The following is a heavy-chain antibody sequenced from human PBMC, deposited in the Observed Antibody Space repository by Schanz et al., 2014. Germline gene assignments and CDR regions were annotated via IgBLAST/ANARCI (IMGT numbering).Heavy chain of an antibody. Sequence: QVQLVQSGAEVKKPGSSVKVSCKASGGTFSSYTINWVRQAPGQGLEWMGRIIPILGITNVAQTFQDRVTITADKSTSTAYMELSSLRSEDTAVYYCARGLGDERWLDLNEAFDIWGQGTIVTVSS. J-gene: IGHJ3*02. CDR1: GGTFSSYT. V-gene: IGHV1-69*09. D-gene: IGHD6-19*01. CDR2: IIPILGIT. CDR3: ARGLGDERWLDLNEAFDI.